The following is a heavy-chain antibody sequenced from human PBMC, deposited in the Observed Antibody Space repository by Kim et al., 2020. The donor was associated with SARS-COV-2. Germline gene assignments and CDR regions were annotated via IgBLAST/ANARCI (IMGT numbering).Heavy chain of an antibody. CDR1: GFSLSTSGVG. D-gene: IGHD3-22*01. V-gene: IGHV2-5*02. CDR2: IYWDDDK. J-gene: IGHJ4*02. Sequence: SGPTLVNPTQTLTLTCTFSGFSLSTSGVGVGWIRQPPGKALEWLALIYWDDDKRYSPSLKSRLTITKDTSKNQVVLTMTNMDPVDTATYYCAHGSRIRSGYYRREFSQFDYWGQGTLVTVSS. CDR3: AHGSRIRSGYYRREFSQFDY.